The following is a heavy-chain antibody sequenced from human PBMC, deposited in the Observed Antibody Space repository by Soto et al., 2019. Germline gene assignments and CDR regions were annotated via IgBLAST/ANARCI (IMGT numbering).Heavy chain of an antibody. CDR1: GFTFSSYS. CDR3: ARGYSSSWFAAFDY. J-gene: IGHJ4*02. CDR2: ISSSSSYI. D-gene: IGHD6-13*01. V-gene: IGHV3-21*01. Sequence: EVQLLESGGGLVKPGGSLRLSCAASGFTFSSYSMNWVRQALGTGLERVSSISSSSSYINYADSVKGRFTLSRDNAKKSLYLQMNSLRAEDTDVYYCARGYSSSWFAAFDYWGQGTLVTVSS.